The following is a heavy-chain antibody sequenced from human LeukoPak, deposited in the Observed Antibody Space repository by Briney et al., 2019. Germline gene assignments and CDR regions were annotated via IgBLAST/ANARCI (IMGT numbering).Heavy chain of an antibody. J-gene: IGHJ4*02. CDR3: ASNTNYYENTGHYVFDS. D-gene: IGHD3-22*01. V-gene: IGHV1-69*01. Sequence: PVKVSCKASGGPVSTYAISWVPQAPGQGLEWMGGILPLLGTANYAQKFQGRLTSTADEFTGTAYMELSSLRSEDTAGFYCASNTNYYENTGHYVFDSWGQGTLVTVSS. CDR2: ILPLLGTA. CDR1: GGPVSTYA.